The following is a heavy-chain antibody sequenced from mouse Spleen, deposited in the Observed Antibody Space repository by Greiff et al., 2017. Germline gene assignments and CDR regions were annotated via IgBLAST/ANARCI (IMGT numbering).Heavy chain of an antibody. CDR3: ARSDY. CDR2: IYHRSGNT. J-gene: IGHJ2*01. CDR1: GYTFTSYG. V-gene: IGHV1-81*01. Sequence: QVQLQQSGAELARPGASVKLSCKASGYTFTSYGISWVKQRTGQGLEWIGVIYHRSGNTYYNEKFKGKAPLTAAKSYSTADMGLRSLTSEYSAIYFCARSDYWGQGTTLTVSS.